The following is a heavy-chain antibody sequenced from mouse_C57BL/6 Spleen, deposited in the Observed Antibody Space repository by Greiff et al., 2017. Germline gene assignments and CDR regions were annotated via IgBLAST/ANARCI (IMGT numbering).Heavy chain of an antibody. J-gene: IGHJ3*01. V-gene: IGHV14-1*01. Sequence: EVQLQQSGAELVRPGASVKLSCTASGLNIKDYYMHWVKQRPEQGLEWIGRIDPEDGDTEYAPKFQGKATMTADTSSNTAYLQLSSLTSEDTAVYYCTRVYDYDGEVRFAYWGQGTLVTVSA. D-gene: IGHD2-4*01. CDR1: GLNIKDYY. CDR3: TRVYDYDGEVRFAY. CDR2: IDPEDGDT.